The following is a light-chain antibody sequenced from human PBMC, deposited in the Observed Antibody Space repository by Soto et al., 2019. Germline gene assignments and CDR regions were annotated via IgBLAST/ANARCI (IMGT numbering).Light chain of an antibody. CDR3: QQRTNWPPSLT. V-gene: IGKV3-11*01. J-gene: IGKJ4*01. CDR1: QSVSNY. CDR2: AAS. Sequence: EIVMTQSPATLSVSPGERATLSCRASQSVSNYLAWYQQKPGQAPRLLICAASNRATGLPARFSGSGSGTDFTLTISSLEPEDFAVYYCQQRTNWPPSLTFGGGTKVEIK.